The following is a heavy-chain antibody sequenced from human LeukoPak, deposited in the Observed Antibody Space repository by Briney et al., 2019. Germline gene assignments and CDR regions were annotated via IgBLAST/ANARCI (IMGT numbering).Heavy chain of an antibody. J-gene: IGHJ4*02. CDR3: AAEEIVIVPTATNSYFDT. Sequence: PSETLSLTCTVSGASISNVDFYWAWIRQAPGKGLEWIGYIYNSGSTHFNPSLKSRVTMSDDTSKNQFSLRLSSVTAADTAVYYCAAEEIVIVPTATNSYFDTWGQGILVTVSS. V-gene: IGHV4-30-4*08. CDR1: GASISNVDFY. CDR2: IYNSGST. D-gene: IGHD2-2*01.